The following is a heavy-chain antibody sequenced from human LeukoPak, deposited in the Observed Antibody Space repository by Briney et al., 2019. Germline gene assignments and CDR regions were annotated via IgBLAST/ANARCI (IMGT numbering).Heavy chain of an antibody. V-gene: IGHV2-70*16. CDR1: GGSISSYY. Sequence: TLSLTCTVSGGSISSYYWSWIRQPPGKALEWLARIDWDDDKFYSTSLKTRLTISKDTSKNQVVLTMTNMDPVDTATYYCARLATGGYYFDYWGQGTLVTVSS. CDR3: ARLATGGYYFDY. CDR2: IDWDDDK. J-gene: IGHJ4*02. D-gene: IGHD7-27*01.